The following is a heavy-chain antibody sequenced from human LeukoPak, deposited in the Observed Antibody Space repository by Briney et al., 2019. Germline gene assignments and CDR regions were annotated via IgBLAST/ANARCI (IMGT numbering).Heavy chain of an antibody. J-gene: IGHJ6*03. D-gene: IGHD1-14*01. CDR3: ARDSNLYYYYTDV. CDR2: ISSSGSTI. V-gene: IGHV3-48*03. Sequence: PGGSLRLSCAASGFTFSSYEMTWVRQAPGKGLEWVSYISSSGSTIYYADSVKGRFTISRDNAKNSLYLQMNSLRAEDTAVYFCARDSNLYYYYTDVWGKGTTVTISS. CDR1: GFTFSSYE.